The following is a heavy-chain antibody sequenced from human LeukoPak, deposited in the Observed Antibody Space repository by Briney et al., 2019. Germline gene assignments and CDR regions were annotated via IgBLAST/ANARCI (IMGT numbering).Heavy chain of an antibody. Sequence: GRSLRLSCAASGFTFDDYAMHWVRQAPGKGLEWLSGISWNSGSVDYADSVKGQFTISRDNAKNSLYLQMNSLRAEDMALYYCAKDSLVGALDYWGQGTLVTVSS. D-gene: IGHD1-26*01. CDR2: ISWNSGSV. V-gene: IGHV3-9*03. J-gene: IGHJ4*02. CDR3: AKDSLVGALDY. CDR1: GFTFDDYA.